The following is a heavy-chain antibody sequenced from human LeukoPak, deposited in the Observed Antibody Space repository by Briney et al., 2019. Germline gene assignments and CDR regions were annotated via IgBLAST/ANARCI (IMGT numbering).Heavy chain of an antibody. J-gene: IGHJ3*02. V-gene: IGHV1-2*02. CDR1: GYTFTGYY. Sequence: ASVKVSCKASGYTFTGYYMHWVRQAPGQGLEWMGWINPNSGGTNYAQKFQGRVTMTRDTSISTAYMELSRLRSDDTAVYYCARENGDYEIKTAFDIWGQGTMVTVSS. D-gene: IGHD4-17*01. CDR2: INPNSGGT. CDR3: ARENGDYEIKTAFDI.